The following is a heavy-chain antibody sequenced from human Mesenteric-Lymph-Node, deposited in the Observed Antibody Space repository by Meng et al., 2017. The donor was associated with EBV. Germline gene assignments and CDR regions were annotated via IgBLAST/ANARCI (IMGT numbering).Heavy chain of an antibody. CDR2: ISPIFGTA. D-gene: IGHD3-9*01. Sequence: QGQRVQPGAEVRTPWSSVKGSCKASGGTFSSYAISWVRQGPGQGLEWMGGISPIFGTANYAQKFQGRVTITADNSTSTAYMELSSLRSEDTAVYYCASLDRTVHWGQGTLVTVSS. CDR1: GGTFSSYA. V-gene: IGHV1-69*06. CDR3: ASLDRTVH. J-gene: IGHJ4*02.